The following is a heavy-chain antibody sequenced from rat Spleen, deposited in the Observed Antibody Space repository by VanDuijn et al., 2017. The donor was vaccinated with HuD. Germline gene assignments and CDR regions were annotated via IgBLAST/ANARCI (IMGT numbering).Heavy chain of an antibody. D-gene: IGHD1-6*01. V-gene: IGHV5S13*01. Sequence: EVQLVESGGGLVQPGRSLKLSCAASGFTFSNSGMAWVRQAPTKGLEWVASISTDGGNTYYRDSVKGRFTVSRNNAKNTLYLQMDSLRSEDTATYYCARQYVYYGSKSSNWFAYWGQGTLVTVSS. CDR2: ISTDGGNT. CDR3: ARQYVYYGSKSSNWFAY. J-gene: IGHJ3*01. CDR1: GFTFSNSG.